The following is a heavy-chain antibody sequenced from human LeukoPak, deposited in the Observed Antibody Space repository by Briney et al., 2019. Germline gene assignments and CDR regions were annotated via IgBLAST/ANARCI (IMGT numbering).Heavy chain of an antibody. CDR3: AREGYSSGYQRGYFDL. J-gene: IGHJ2*01. CDR2: IYASGNT. D-gene: IGHD6-19*01. V-gene: IGHV4-4*07. CDR1: GDPISSYY. Sequence: SETLSLTSTVSGDPISSYYWSWIRQPAGKGLEWIGRIYASGNTNYNPSLKSRVTMFIDTSKNQFSLDLSSVTAADTAVYYCAREGYSSGYQRGYFDLWGRGTLVTVSS.